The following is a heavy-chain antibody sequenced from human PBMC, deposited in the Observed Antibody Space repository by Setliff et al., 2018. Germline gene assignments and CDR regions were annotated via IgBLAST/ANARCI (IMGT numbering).Heavy chain of an antibody. CDR1: GFTFSDYS. V-gene: IGHV3-48*04. J-gene: IGHJ1*01. CDR2: ISSSGNTI. D-gene: IGHD3-3*01. Sequence: GGSLRLSCAASGFTFSDYSMNWVRQAPGKGLEWASYISSSGNTISYADSVKGRFTISRDNAKNSLYLQMNSLRAEDTAVYYCAREEGLQFLEWLSYFQHWGQGTLVTVS. CDR3: AREEGLQFLEWLSYFQH.